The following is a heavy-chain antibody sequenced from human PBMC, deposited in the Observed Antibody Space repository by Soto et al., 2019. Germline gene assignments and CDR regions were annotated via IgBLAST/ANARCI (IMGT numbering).Heavy chain of an antibody. CDR2: TYYRSKRYN. D-gene: IGHD3-16*01. V-gene: IGHV6-1*01. J-gene: IGHJ4*02. CDR3: ARDRMITFGGVDY. Sequence: SQTLSLTCAISGDSVSSNSVAWNWIRQSPSRGLEWLGRTYYRSKRYNDYAVSVKSRITINPDTSKNQFYLQLNSVTPEDTAVHYCARDRMITFGGVDYWGQGTLVTVSS. CDR1: GDSVSSNSVA.